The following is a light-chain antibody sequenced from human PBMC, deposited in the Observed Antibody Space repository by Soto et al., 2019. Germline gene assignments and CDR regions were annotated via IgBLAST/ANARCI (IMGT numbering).Light chain of an antibody. CDR1: QSVSSD. CDR3: QQYNNWPPHT. J-gene: IGKJ2*01. CDR2: GAS. Sequence: IVMTQSPATLSVSPGDRVTLSRRASQSVSSDLAWYQQKPGQAPRLLIYGASTRATGIPARFSGTGSGTEFTLTISSLQSEDFAIYYCQQYNNWPPHTFGQGTKVDIK. V-gene: IGKV3-15*01.